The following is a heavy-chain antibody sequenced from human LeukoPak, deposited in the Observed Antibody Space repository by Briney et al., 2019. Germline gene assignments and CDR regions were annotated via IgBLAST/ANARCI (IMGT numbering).Heavy chain of an antibody. CDR2: ISAYNGNT. V-gene: IGHV1-18*01. Sequence: GASVKVSCKASGYTFTSYGISWVRQAPGQGLEWMGWISAYNGNTNYAQKLQGRVTMTTDTSTSTAYMELRSLRSDDTAVYYCARDLVVVPAAIAGLDYWGQGTLVTVSS. J-gene: IGHJ4*02. D-gene: IGHD2-2*01. CDR3: ARDLVVVPAAIAGLDY. CDR1: GYTFTSYG.